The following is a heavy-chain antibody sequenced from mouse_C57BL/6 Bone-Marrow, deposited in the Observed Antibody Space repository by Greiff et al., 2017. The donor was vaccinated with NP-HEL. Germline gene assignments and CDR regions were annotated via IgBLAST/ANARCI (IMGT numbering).Heavy chain of an antibody. Sequence: VQLQQSGAELVRPGTSVKMSCKASGYTFTNYWIGWAKQRPGHGLEWIGDIYPGGGYTNYNEKFKGKATLTADKSSSTAYMQFSSLTSEDSAIYYCAIPFITTVVEPHYFDYWGQGTTLTVSS. J-gene: IGHJ2*01. D-gene: IGHD1-1*01. CDR3: AIPFITTVVEPHYFDY. V-gene: IGHV1-63*01. CDR1: GYTFTNYW. CDR2: IYPGGGYT.